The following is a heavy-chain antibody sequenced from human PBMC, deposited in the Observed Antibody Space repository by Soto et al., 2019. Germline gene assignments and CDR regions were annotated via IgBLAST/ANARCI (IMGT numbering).Heavy chain of an antibody. D-gene: IGHD3-22*01. J-gene: IGHJ4*02. CDR2: IDPSDSYT. V-gene: IGHV5-10-1*01. CDR3: ARLTYDSSGYYYVG. CDR1: GYSFTSYW. Sequence: PVESLKISGKVSGYSFTSYWISWVRQMPGKGLEWMGRIDPSDSYTNYSPSFQGHVTISADKSISTAYLQWSSLKASDTAMYYCARLTYDSSGYYYVGWGQGTLVTVSS.